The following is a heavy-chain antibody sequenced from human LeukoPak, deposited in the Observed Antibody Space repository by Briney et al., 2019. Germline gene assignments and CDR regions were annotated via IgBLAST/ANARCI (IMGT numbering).Heavy chain of an antibody. CDR3: VKGYSSSSIRQNFYYYLGV. J-gene: IGHJ6*03. CDR2: ITWDAVDT. Sequence: PGGSLRLSCAASGFVFQDYTMHWVRHSPGKGLEWIALITWDAVDTHYADSVKGRFTISRDNAKNSLSLQMNSLTSEDAAIYYCVKGYSSSSIRQNFYYYLGVWGNGTTVTVSS. CDR1: GFVFQDYT. D-gene: IGHD6-6*01. V-gene: IGHV3-43*01.